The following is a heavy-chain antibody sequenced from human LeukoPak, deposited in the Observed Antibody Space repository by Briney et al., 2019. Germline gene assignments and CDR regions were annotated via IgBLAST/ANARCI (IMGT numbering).Heavy chain of an antibody. D-gene: IGHD3-22*01. V-gene: IGHV3-33*01. CDR2: IWYDGSNK. CDR3: ARDHKYDSSGYPLGY. J-gene: IGHJ4*02. Sequence: SGGSLRLSCAASGFTFSGYPIHWVRQAPGKGLEWVAVIWYDGSNKYYADSVKGRFTISRDNSKNTLYLQMNSLRAEDTAVYYCARDHKYDSSGYPLGYWGQGTLVTVSS. CDR1: GFTFSGYP.